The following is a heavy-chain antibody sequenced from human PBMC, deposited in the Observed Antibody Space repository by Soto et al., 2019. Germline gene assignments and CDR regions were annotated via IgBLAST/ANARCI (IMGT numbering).Heavy chain of an antibody. CDR1: GGTITRYA. Sequence: GASVKVSCKASGGTITRYAISCVRQAPGQGLEWMGGIIRMFGITNYAQKFQGRVTITADESTSTAYMELSSLTSEDTAVYYCARDRVPATIRYYNTMDVWGQGTTVTVSS. CDR3: ARDRVPATIRYYNTMDV. CDR2: IIRMFGIT. J-gene: IGHJ6*02. D-gene: IGHD2-2*02. V-gene: IGHV1-69*13.